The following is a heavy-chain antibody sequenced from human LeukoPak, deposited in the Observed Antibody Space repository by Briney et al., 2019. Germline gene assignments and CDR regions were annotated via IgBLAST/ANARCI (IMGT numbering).Heavy chain of an antibody. J-gene: IGHJ4*02. CDR3: ARDFEGYCSGGSCYKDGYYFDY. D-gene: IGHD2-15*01. CDR2: ISAYNGNT. V-gene: IGHV1-18*01. CDR1: GYTFTSYG. Sequence: ASVKVSCKASGYTFTSYGISWVRQAPGQGLEWMGWISAYNGNTNYAQKLQGRVTMTRDTSISTAYMELSRLRSDDTAVYYCARDFEGYCSGGSCYKDGYYFDYWGQGTLVTVSS.